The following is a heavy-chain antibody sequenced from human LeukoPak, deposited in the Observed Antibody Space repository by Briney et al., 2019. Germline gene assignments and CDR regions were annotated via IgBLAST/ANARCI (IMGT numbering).Heavy chain of an antibody. Sequence: SGPTLVEPTQTLTLTFTFSGFSLTTSGVGVGWIRQPPGKALEWLALIYWDDDKRYSPSLMNRLTVTKGTSENQVVLTMTNMDPVDTATYYCAHRCTNYFFDYWGQGTLVTVSS. J-gene: IGHJ4*02. CDR2: IYWDDDK. V-gene: IGHV2-5*02. CDR1: GFSLTTSGVG. CDR3: AHRCTNYFFDY. D-gene: IGHD2-2*01.